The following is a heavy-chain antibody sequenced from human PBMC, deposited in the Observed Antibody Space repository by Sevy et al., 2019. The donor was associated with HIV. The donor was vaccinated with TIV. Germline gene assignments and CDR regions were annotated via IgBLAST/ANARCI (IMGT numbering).Heavy chain of an antibody. CDR1: GFTFSTYA. J-gene: IGHJ6*02. Sequence: GGSLRLSCAASGFTFSTYAMSWVRQAPGKGLEWVSAISGSGGSTYYADSMEGRFIISRDKSKNTLYLQMNSLRAEDTAVYYCAKGDSTFYGLDVWGQRTAVTVSS. CDR2: ISGSGGST. V-gene: IGHV3-23*01. D-gene: IGHD6-13*01. CDR3: AKGDSTFYGLDV.